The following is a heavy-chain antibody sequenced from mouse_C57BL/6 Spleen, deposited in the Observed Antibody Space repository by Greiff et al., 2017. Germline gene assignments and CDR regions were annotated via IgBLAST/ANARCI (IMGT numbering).Heavy chain of an antibody. J-gene: IGHJ1*03. V-gene: IGHV1-26*01. CDR3: AVITTGWYFDV. D-gene: IGHD1-1*01. CDR2: INPNNGGT. Sequence: VQLQQSGPELVKPGASVKISCKASGYTFTDYYMNWVKQSHGKSLEWIGDINPNNGGTSYNQKFKGKATLTVDKSSSTAYMELRSLTSEDSAVYCCAVITTGWYFDVWGTGTTVTVSS. CDR1: GYTFTDYY.